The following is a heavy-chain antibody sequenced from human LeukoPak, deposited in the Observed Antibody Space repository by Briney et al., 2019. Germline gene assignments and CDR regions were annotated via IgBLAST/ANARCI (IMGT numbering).Heavy chain of an antibody. CDR3: ARDRGHCSSTSCSPFDY. CDR2: TYTSGNT. D-gene: IGHD2-2*01. J-gene: IGHJ4*02. CDR1: GGSISSYY. Sequence: SETLSLTCTVSGGSISSYYWSWIRQPAGKGLEWIGRTYTSGNTNYNPSLKSRVTMSVDTSKNQFSLKLSSVTAADTAVYYCARDRGHCSSTSCSPFDYWAREPWSPSPQ. V-gene: IGHV4-4*07.